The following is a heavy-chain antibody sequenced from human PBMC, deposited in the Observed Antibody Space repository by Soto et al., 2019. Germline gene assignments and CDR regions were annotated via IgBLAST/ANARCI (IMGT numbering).Heavy chain of an antibody. J-gene: IGHJ4*02. V-gene: IGHV4-30-4*01. D-gene: IGHD2-2*01. CDR1: GGCMMSGDDY. Sequence: SGTXSLTCTVSGGCMMSGDDYGSWIRQPPGKGLEWIGYIYYSGSTYYNPSLKSLFTISVDTSKNHFSLKLSSVTAADTAVYYCAWGIVVVPAARGQRPLVTVSS. CDR2: IYYSGST. CDR3: AWGIVVVPAA.